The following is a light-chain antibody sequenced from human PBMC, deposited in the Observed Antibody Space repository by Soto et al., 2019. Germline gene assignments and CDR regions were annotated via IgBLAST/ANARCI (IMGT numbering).Light chain of an antibody. V-gene: IGKV1-5*01. CDR3: QHYNGYPFS. CDR1: QSISGS. CDR2: DGS. Sequence: DIQMTQSPSTLSASVGDRVTITCRASQSISGSLAWYQKKPGKAHKLLIYDGSSLESGVPSRFSGSGSGTEFTLTISSLQPDDFATYYCQHYNGYPFSFGQGTKLEIK. J-gene: IGKJ2*03.